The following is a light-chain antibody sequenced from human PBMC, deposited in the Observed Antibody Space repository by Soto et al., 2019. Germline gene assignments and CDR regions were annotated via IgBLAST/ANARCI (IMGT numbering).Light chain of an antibody. CDR3: CSYAGSYKFIV. CDR1: SYDVGAYGH. CDR2: EVT. Sequence: QSALTQPPSASGSPGQSVAISCTGSSYDVGAYGHVSWYQHHPGKAPKLIIYEVTKRPSGVPDRFSGSKSGNTASLTVSGLQPEDEADYYCCSYAGSYKFIVFGGGTQLTVL. V-gene: IGLV2-8*01. J-gene: IGLJ2*01.